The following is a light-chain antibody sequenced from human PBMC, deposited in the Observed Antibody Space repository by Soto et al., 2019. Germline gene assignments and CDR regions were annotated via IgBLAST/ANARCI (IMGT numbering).Light chain of an antibody. CDR2: VAS. V-gene: IGKV3-15*01. CDR3: QQYNNWYT. J-gene: IGKJ2*01. Sequence: EIVMTQSPATLSVSPGERATLSCRASQSVNSNLAWYQQRPGQAPRLIMYVASTRATGIPARFSGSGSGTEFTRTISSLQSEDFAVYYCQQYNNWYTFGQGTKLEIK. CDR1: QSVNSN.